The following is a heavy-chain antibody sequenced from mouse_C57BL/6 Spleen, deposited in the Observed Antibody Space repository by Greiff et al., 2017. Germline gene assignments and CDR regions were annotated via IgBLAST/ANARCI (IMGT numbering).Heavy chain of an antibody. CDR1: GYTFTSYW. D-gene: IGHD2-4*01. J-gene: IGHJ2*01. CDR2: INPSSGYT. CDR3: ARFGAYDYDVFDY. Sequence: QVQLQQSGAELAKPGASVKLSCKASGYTFTSYWMHWVKQRPGQGLEWIGYINPSSGYTKYNQKFKDKATLNADKSSSTAYMQLSSLTYEDSAVYYCARFGAYDYDVFDYWGQGTTLTVSS. V-gene: IGHV1-7*01.